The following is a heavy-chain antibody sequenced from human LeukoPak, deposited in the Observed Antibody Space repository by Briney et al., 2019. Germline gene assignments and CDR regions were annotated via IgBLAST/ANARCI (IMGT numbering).Heavy chain of an antibody. CDR3: ARWDYDFWSGYPSDY. J-gene: IGHJ4*02. CDR2: IYHSGST. Sequence: PSETLSLTCTVSGGSVSDYYWGWIRQPPGKGLEWIGSIYHSGSTYYNPSLKSRVTISVDTSKNQFSLKLSSVTAADTAVYYCARWDYDFWSGYPSDYWGQGTLVTVSS. V-gene: IGHV4-38-2*02. D-gene: IGHD3-3*01. CDR1: GGSVSDYY.